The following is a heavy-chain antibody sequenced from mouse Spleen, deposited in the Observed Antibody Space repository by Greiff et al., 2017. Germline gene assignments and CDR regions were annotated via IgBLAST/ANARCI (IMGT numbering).Heavy chain of an antibody. Sequence: DVQLQESGPGMVKPSQSLSLTCTVTGYSITSGYDWHWIRHFPGNKLEWMGYISYSGSTNYNPSLKSRISITHDTSKNHFFLKLNSVTTEDTATYYCARDYDGFDYWGQGTTLTVSS. CDR1: GYSITSGYD. V-gene: IGHV3-1*01. CDR2: ISYSGST. D-gene: IGHD2-12*01. J-gene: IGHJ2*01. CDR3: ARDYDGFDY.